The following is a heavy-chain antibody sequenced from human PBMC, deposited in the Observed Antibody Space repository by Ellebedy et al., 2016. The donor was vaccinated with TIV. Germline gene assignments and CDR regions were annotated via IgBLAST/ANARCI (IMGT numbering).Heavy chain of an antibody. CDR1: GFTFSNYW. CDR3: ARDQWVGRAYYFDY. Sequence: GGSLRLSCEASGFTFSNYWMTWVRQAPGKGLEWVANIKQDESEKYYVGSVKGRFSISRDNAKNSLYLQMNSLRPEDTAVYYCARDQWVGRAYYFDYWGQGTLLTVSS. D-gene: IGHD6-19*01. J-gene: IGHJ4*02. V-gene: IGHV3-7*01. CDR2: IKQDESEK.